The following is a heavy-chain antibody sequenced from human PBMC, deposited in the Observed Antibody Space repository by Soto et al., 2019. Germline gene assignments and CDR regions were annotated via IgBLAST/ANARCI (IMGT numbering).Heavy chain of an antibody. CDR2: IYYSGST. V-gene: IGHV4-39*01. Sequence: SETLSLTCTVSGGSISSSSYYWGWIRQPPGKGLEWIGSIYYSGSTYYNPSLKSRVTISVDTSKNQFSLKLSSVTAADTAVYYCARGVQIAAAFVYWGQGTLVTVSS. CDR3: ARGVQIAAAFVY. J-gene: IGHJ4*02. CDR1: GGSISSSSYY. D-gene: IGHD6-13*01.